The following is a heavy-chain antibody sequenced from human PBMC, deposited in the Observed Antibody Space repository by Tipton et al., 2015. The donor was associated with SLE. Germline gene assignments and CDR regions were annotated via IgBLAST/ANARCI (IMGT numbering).Heavy chain of an antibody. CDR2: ISWNSGSI. J-gene: IGHJ3*02. Sequence: QLVQSGGGLVQPGRSLRLSCAASGFTFDDYAMHWVRQAPGKGLEWVSGISWNSGSIGYADSVKGRFTISRDNAKNSLYLQMNSLRAEDMALYYCARQNLGGGREAFDIWGQGTMVTVSS. V-gene: IGHV3-9*03. D-gene: IGHD1-14*01. CDR1: GFTFDDYA. CDR3: ARQNLGGGREAFDI.